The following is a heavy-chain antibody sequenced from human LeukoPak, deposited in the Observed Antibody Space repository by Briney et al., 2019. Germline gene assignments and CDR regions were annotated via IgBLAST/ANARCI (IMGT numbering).Heavy chain of an antibody. CDR1: GYTFTSYY. V-gene: IGHV1-46*01. J-gene: IGHJ4*02. CDR2: INPSGGST. CDR3: ARVPLPYDSSGYPPDY. Sequence: ASVKVSCKASGYTFTSYYMHWVRQAPGQGLEWMGIINPSGGSTSYAQKFQGRVTMTRDTSTSTVYMELSSLRSEDTAVYYCARVPLPYDSSGYPPDYWGQGTLVTVSS. D-gene: IGHD3-22*01.